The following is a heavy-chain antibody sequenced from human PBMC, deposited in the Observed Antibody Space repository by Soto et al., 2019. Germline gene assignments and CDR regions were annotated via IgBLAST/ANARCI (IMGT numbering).Heavy chain of an antibody. V-gene: IGHV1-2*02. CDR2: INPNSGGT. CDR3: ARERGGCSSTSCPRRRYYNYGLDD. CDR1: GYTFTGYY. Sequence: ASVKVSCKASGYTFTGYYMHGVRQAHGQGLEWMGWINPNSGGTNYAQKFQGRVTMTRDASISIAYMELSRLRSDDTAVYYCARERGGCSSTSCPRRRYYNYGLDDWGQGTRGTVAS. D-gene: IGHD2-2*01. J-gene: IGHJ6*02.